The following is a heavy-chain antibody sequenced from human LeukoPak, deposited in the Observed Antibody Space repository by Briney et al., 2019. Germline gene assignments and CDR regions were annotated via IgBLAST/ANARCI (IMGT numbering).Heavy chain of an antibody. V-gene: IGHV3-23*01. J-gene: IGHJ3*02. CDR3: AKDPIVFNSGDYYLGAFNI. D-gene: IGHD2-21*02. CDR2: ISGGGGKT. CDR1: GFTFSSCA. Sequence: PGGSLRLSCEASGFTFSSCALGWVRQAPGKGLEWVSAISGGGGKTWYADSVKGRFTISRGNSKNTLYLQMNSLRAEDTALYYCAKDPIVFNSGDYYLGAFNIWGQGAMVTVSS.